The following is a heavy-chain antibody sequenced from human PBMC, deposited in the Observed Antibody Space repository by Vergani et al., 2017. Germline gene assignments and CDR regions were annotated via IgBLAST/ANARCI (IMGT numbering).Heavy chain of an antibody. D-gene: IGHD2/OR15-2a*01. V-gene: IGHV3-23*01. Sequence: EVHLLESGGGLVQSGGSLRLSCAASGFTFSNSAVSWVRQAPGKGLAWVSSISGPSLSTYHADSVKGRFFISRDNSKHTVFLLMHSLRDEDTAIYYCVREKIDLGSYFFDSWGHGILVTVSS. CDR1: GFTFSNSA. CDR3: VREKIDLGSYFFDS. J-gene: IGHJ4*01. CDR2: ISGPSLST.